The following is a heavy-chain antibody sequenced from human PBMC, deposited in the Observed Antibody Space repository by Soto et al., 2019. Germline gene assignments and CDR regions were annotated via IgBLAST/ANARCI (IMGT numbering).Heavy chain of an antibody. V-gene: IGHV1-3*01. D-gene: IGHD3-3*01. CDR3: ARDWRGAEGFDP. CDR1: GNTFRNYA. Sequence: GASVKVSCKASGNTFRNYAIHWVRQAPGQSLEWMGWIQGGNGNTKYSQRFQGRVTMTTETSTTTSYMELRNLTSDDTAVYFCARDWRGAEGFDPWGQGTLVTVSS. J-gene: IGHJ1*01. CDR2: IQGGNGNT.